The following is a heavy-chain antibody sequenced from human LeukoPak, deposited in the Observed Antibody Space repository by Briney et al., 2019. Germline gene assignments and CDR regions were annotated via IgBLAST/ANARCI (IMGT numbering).Heavy chain of an antibody. V-gene: IGHV6-1*01. Sequence: SHTLSLTCAISGDSVSSNSAVWNWIRQSPSRDLEWLGRTYYRSKWYNDYAVSVRGRITINPDTSKNQFSLHLNSVTPEDTAVYYCTRVSDYDGVFDYWGQGTLVTVSS. CDR1: GDSVSSNSAV. CDR2: TYYRSKWYN. D-gene: IGHD4-23*01. CDR3: TRVSDYDGVFDY. J-gene: IGHJ4*02.